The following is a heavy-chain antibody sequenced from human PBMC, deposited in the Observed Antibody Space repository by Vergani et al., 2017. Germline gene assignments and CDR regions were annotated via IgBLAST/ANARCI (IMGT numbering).Heavy chain of an antibody. V-gene: IGHV4-34*11. Sequence: QVQLQQWGAGLLKPSETLSLTCAVYGGSFSGYYWSWIRQPPGKGLEWIGYIYYSGSTNYNPSLKSRVTISVDTSKNQFSLKLSSVTAADTAVYYCARARLTTVTGWFDPWGQGTLVTVSS. CDR2: IYYSGST. CDR3: ARARLTTVTGWFDP. J-gene: IGHJ5*02. CDR1: GGSFSGYY. D-gene: IGHD4-11*01.